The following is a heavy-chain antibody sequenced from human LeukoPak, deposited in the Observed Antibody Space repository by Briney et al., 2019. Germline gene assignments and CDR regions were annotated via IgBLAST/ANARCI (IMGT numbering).Heavy chain of an antibody. D-gene: IGHD6-13*01. CDR3: ARGSSNWFPY. CDR2: TYCRSKWYS. Sequence: SQTLSLTCDISGDSVSSKVSSWNWIRQSSSRGLEWLGRTYCRSKWYSDYAVSLKGRITINPDTSKNQLSLQLNSVTPEDTAVYYCARGSSNWFPYWGPGTLVAVSS. J-gene: IGHJ4*02. V-gene: IGHV6-1*01. CDR1: GDSVSSKVSS.